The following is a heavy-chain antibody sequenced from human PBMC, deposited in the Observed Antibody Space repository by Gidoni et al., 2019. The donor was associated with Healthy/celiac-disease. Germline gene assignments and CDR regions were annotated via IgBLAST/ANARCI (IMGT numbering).Heavy chain of an antibody. V-gene: IGHV3-21*01. Sequence: EVQLVASGGGLVKPGGSLRLSCAASGFTFSSYSMNWVRQAPGKGLEWVSSISSSSSYIYYADAVKGRFTISRDNAKNSLYLQMNSLRAEDTAVYYCARDVEAYYYGMDVWGQGTTVTVSS. CDR3: ARDVEAYYYGMDV. CDR1: GFTFSSYS. J-gene: IGHJ6*02. CDR2: ISSSSSYI.